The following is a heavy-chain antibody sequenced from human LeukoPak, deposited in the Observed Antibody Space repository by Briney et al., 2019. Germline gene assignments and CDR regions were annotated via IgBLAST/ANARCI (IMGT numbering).Heavy chain of an antibody. CDR3: AKEVIVGVSFDY. V-gene: IGHV3-23*01. CDR2: ISGGGGST. CDR1: GFTFSSYA. Sequence: GGSLRLSCAASGFTFSSYAMSWVRQPPGKGLVWVSAISGGGGSTYYADSVKGRFTICRDNSKNTLYLRMNSLRAEDTAVYYCAKEVIVGVSFDYWGQGTLVTVSS. J-gene: IGHJ4*02. D-gene: IGHD1-26*01.